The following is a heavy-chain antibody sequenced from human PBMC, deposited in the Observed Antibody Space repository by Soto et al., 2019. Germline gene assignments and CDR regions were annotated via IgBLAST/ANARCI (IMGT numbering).Heavy chain of an antibody. CDR2: IYYSGST. D-gene: IGHD6-13*01. Sequence: SETLSLTCTVSGGSISSYYWSWIRQPPGKGLEWIGYIYYSGSTNYNPSLKSRVTISVDTSKNQFSLKLSSVTAADTAVYYCARGGAAAGYYYYGMGVWGQGTTVTVSS. J-gene: IGHJ6*02. V-gene: IGHV4-59*01. CDR3: ARGGAAAGYYYYGMGV. CDR1: GGSISSYY.